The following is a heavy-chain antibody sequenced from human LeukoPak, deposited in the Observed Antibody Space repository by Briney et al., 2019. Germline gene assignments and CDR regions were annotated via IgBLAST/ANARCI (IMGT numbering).Heavy chain of an antibody. CDR3: ARHGLIWSAMGYFDY. J-gene: IGHJ4*02. V-gene: IGHV4-59*08. CDR1: GGSISSYY. CDR2: IYYSGST. D-gene: IGHD3-16*01. Sequence: SETLSLTCTVSGGSISSYYWSWIRQPPGKGREWSGYIYYSGSTNYDPSLTSRVTISVDTSKNQFSLKLSSVTAADTAVYYCARHGLIWSAMGYFDYWGQGTLVTVSS.